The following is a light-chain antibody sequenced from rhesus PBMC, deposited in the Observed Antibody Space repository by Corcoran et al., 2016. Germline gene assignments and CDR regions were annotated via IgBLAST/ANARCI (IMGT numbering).Light chain of an antibody. V-gene: IGKV1-21*01. CDR1: QGISSW. Sequence: DIQMTQSPSSLSASVGDRVTITCRASQGISSWLAGSQQKQGKAPKPLIYKASSLQSGVPSRLSGSGSGTDFTLTISSLQPEDFATYYCQQYNGAPPWTFGQGTKVEIK. J-gene: IGKJ1*01. CDR2: KAS. CDR3: QQYNGAPPWT.